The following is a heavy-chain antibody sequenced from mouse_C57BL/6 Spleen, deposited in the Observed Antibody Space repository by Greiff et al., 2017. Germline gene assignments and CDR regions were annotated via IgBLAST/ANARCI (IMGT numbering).Heavy chain of an antibody. V-gene: IGHV1-69*01. CDR2: IDPSDSYT. CDR1: GYTFTSYW. CDR3: ARSDYYGSSYYFDY. J-gene: IGHJ2*01. D-gene: IGHD1-1*01. Sequence: VQLQESGAELVMPGASVKLSCKASGYTFTSYWMHWVKQRPGQGLEWIGEIDPSDSYTNYNQKFKGKSTLTVDKSSSTAYMQLSSLTSEDSAVYYCARSDYYGSSYYFDYWGQGTTLTVSS.